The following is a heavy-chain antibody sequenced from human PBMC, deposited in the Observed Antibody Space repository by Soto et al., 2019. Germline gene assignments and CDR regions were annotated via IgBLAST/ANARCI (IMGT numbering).Heavy chain of an antibody. CDR3: ARIWSSDCFGGFDP. Sequence: QLQLQESGSALVKPSQTLTLTCAVSGGSMGSGGYSWSWIRQPPGKGLEWIGYIYHSGSSYYNPSLQSRVTISVDMSKNPFSLEVRSVTAADAAVYYCARIWSSDCFGGFDPWGQGTLVTVSS. CDR2: IYHSGSS. V-gene: IGHV4-30-2*01. J-gene: IGHJ5*02. D-gene: IGHD3-10*01. CDR1: GGSMGSGGYS.